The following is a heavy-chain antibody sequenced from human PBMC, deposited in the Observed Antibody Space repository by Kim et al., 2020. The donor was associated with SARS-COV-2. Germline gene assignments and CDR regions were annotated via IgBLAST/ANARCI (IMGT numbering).Heavy chain of an antibody. CDR1: GFTFSSYG. J-gene: IGHJ6*02. CDR3: AKDSGMVRLHYGMDV. Sequence: GGSLRLSCAASGFTFSSYGMHWVRQAPGKGLEWVAVISYDGSNKYYADSVKGRFTISRDNSKNTLYLQMNSLRAEDTAVYYCAKDSGMVRLHYGMDVWGQGTTVTVS. D-gene: IGHD5-18*01. V-gene: IGHV3-30*18. CDR2: ISYDGSNK.